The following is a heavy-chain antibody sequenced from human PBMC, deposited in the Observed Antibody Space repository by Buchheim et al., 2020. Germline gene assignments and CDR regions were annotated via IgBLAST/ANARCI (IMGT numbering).Heavy chain of an antibody. CDR1: GFTFSNYW. D-gene: IGHD6-19*01. CDR3: ARDPPQSGWSFAA. Sequence: EVQLVESGGGLAQPGGSLRLSCAASGFTFSNYWMSWVRQAPGKGLEWVANIKEDGTEVHFVDSVKGRFTVSRDNSKNMLYLQMNSLRVEDTAVYYCARDPPQSGWSFAAWGQGTL. V-gene: IGHV3-7*01. J-gene: IGHJ5*02. CDR2: IKEDGTEV.